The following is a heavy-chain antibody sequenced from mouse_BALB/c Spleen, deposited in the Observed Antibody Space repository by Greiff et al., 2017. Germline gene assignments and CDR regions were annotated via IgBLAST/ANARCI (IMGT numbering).Heavy chain of an antibody. CDR3: ARMRIYYGSDYYAMDY. V-gene: IGHV2-2*02. J-gene: IGHJ4*01. CDR2: IWSGGST. D-gene: IGHD1-1*01. CDR1: GFSLTSYG. Sequence: QVQLKESGPGLVQPSQSLSITCTVSGFSLTSYGVHWVRQSPGKGLEWLGVIWSGGSTDYNAAFISRLSISKDNSKSQVFFKMNSLQANDTAIYYCARMRIYYGSDYYAMDYWGQGTSVTVSS.